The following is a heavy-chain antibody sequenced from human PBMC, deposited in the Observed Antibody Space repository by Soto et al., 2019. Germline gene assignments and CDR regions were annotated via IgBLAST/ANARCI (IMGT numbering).Heavy chain of an antibody. V-gene: IGHV4-34*01. D-gene: IGHD3-22*01. CDR3: ARRSTFYYDSSGYYV. CDR1: GGSFSGYY. Sequence: QVQLQQWGAGLLKPSETLSLTCAVYGGSFSGYYWSWIRQPPGKGLEWIGEINHSGSTNYNPSLKRRFTISVDTSKNQFSLKLSSVTAADTAVYYCARRSTFYYDSSGYYVWGQGTLVTVSS. CDR2: INHSGST. J-gene: IGHJ4*02.